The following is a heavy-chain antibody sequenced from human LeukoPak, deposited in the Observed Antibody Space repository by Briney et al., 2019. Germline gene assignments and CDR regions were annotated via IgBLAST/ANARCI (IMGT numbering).Heavy chain of an antibody. J-gene: IGHJ3*02. D-gene: IGHD1-26*01. CDR3: ARTSGSYYGEQDDAFDI. V-gene: IGHV3-48*01. Sequence: PGGSLRLSCAASGFTFSSYSMNWVRQAPGKGLEWVSYISSSSSTIYYADSVKGRFTISRDNAKNSLYLQMNSLRAEDTAVYYCARTSGSYYGEQDDAFDIWGQGTMVTVSS. CDR2: ISSSSSTI. CDR1: GFTFSSYS.